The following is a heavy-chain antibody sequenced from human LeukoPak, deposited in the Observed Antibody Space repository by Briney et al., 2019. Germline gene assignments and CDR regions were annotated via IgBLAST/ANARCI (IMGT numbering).Heavy chain of an antibody. V-gene: IGHV3-33*01. J-gene: IGHJ4*02. Sequence: GRSLRLSCAASGFTFSSYGMHWVRQAPGKGLEWVAVIWYDGSNKYYADSVKGRFTISRDNSKNTLYLQMNSLRAEDTAVYYCARGEYYSDTSSYFDYWGQGTLVTVSS. D-gene: IGHD3-22*01. CDR2: IWYDGSNK. CDR1: GFTFSSYG. CDR3: ARGEYYSDTSSYFDY.